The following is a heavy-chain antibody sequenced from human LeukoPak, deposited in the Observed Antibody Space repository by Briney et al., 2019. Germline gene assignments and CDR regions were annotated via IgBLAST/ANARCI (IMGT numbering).Heavy chain of an antibody. CDR1: GYTLTELS. CDR3: AAAYYDSSGYSHPRRDAFDI. V-gene: IGHV1-24*01. Sequence: ASVKVSCKVSGYTLTELSMHWVRQAPGKGLEWMGGFDPEDGETIYAQKFQGRVTMTEDTSTDTAYMELSSLRSEDTAVYYCAAAYYDSSGYSHPRRDAFDIWGQGTMVTVSS. CDR2: FDPEDGET. J-gene: IGHJ3*02. D-gene: IGHD3-22*01.